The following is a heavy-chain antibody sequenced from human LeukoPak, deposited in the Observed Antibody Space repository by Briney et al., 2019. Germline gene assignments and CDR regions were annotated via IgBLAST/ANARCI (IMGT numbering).Heavy chain of an antibody. V-gene: IGHV1-69*13. CDR1: GGVFSPYA. CDR2: IIPSLRTP. Sequence: SVKVSCKTSGGVFSPYAISWVRQAPGQGLEWMGGIIPSLRTPHYAQKFQGRLTITADDSTETAYMELSSLKSEDTAVYYCASGYSYPHYYYYMDVWGKGTTVTVSS. J-gene: IGHJ6*03. D-gene: IGHD5-18*01. CDR3: ASGYSYPHYYYYMDV.